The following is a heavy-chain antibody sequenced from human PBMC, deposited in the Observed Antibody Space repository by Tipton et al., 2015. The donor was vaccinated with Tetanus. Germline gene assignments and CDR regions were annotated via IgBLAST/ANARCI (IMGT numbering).Heavy chain of an antibody. V-gene: IGHV4-59*02. D-gene: IGHD3-16*01. CDR2: VYYTGDT. Sequence: LRLSCTVSGDSVSGYYWSWIRQPPGKGLEWVGYVYYTGDTNYNPSLKSRVTISMDRSENQISLKMTSVTAADTAVYYCAGVTAQRTELCFEHWDQGTQVTVSS. CDR3: AGVTAQRTELCFEH. CDR1: GDSVSGYY. J-gene: IGHJ1*01.